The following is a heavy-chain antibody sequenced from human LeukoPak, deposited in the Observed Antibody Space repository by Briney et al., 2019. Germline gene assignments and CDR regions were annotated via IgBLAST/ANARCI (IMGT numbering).Heavy chain of an antibody. J-gene: IGHJ4*02. D-gene: IGHD3-9*01. CDR3: ARGIFFDY. CDR1: GGSISSYY. Sequence: PSETLSLTCTVSGGSISSYYWSWIRQPPGKGLEWIGYIDDSGTTNYNPSLKSRVTISVDTSKNQFSLKLSSVTAADTAVYYCARGIFFDYWGQGTLVTVSS. CDR2: IDDSGTT. V-gene: IGHV4-59*01.